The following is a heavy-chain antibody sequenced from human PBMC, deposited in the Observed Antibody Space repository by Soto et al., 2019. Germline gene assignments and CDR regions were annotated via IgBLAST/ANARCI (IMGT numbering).Heavy chain of an antibody. J-gene: IGHJ3*02. CDR2: ISSGSSYI. CDR1: GFTFSAYS. D-gene: IGHD2-2*01. V-gene: IGHV3-21*01. Sequence: EVQLVESGGGLVKPGGSLRLSCAASGFTFSAYSMNWVRQAPGKGLEWVSSISSGSSYIYYADSVKGRFTISRDNAKNLLYLQMNSLRAEDTAVYYCVREYCTTTSCYLSPFDIWGQGTMVTVSS. CDR3: VREYCTTTSCYLSPFDI.